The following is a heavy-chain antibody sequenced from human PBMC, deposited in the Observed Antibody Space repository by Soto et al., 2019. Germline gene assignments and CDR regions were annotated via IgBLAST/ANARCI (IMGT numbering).Heavy chain of an antibody. Sequence: QVQLVQSGAEVKKPGASVKVSCKASGYTFTSYYMHWVRQAPGQGLEWMGIINPSGGSTSYAQKLQGRVPMTRDTSTSTVYMELSSLRSEDTAVYYCARDDGYNLGYYWGKGTLVTVSS. CDR1: GYTFTSYY. J-gene: IGHJ4*02. CDR2: INPSGGST. CDR3: ARDDGYNLGYY. D-gene: IGHD5-12*01. V-gene: IGHV1-46*01.